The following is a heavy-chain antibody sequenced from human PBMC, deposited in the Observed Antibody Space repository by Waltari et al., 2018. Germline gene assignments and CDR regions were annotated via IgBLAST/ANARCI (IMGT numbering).Heavy chain of an antibody. D-gene: IGHD2-21*02. CDR3: ARGGGGDWEWFDP. V-gene: IGHV4-59*01. CDR1: GGSISGFY. Sequence: QVQLPESGPSLLKPSETLSLICTVSGGSISGFYWSWVRQPPGKGLDWIGYIYYTGSTSFNPSLKSRVTMSVDTSKNQFSLKLSSVTAADTAFYYCARGGGGDWEWFDPWGQGTLVTVSS. CDR2: IYYTGST. J-gene: IGHJ5*02.